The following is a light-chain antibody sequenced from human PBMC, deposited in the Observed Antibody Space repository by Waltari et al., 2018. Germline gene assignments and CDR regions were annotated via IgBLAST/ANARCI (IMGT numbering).Light chain of an antibody. CDR1: QRVRSN. Sequence: EIVMTQSPATLSGSPGERATLSCSASQRVRSNLAWYQQQPGQAPRFLIYGASTRATGIPDRFSGSGSGPDFTLTFTSLQSADFAFYYCHQYNNWPRLFGPGTKVEIK. J-gene: IGKJ1*01. CDR2: GAS. CDR3: HQYNNWPRL. V-gene: IGKV3-15*01.